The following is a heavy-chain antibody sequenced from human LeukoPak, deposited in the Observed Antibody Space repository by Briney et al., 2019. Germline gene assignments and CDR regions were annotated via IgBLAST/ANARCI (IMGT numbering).Heavy chain of an antibody. CDR1: VGSMSSGCYS. CDR3: ARTSIAARRANAFDI. CDR2: IYHSGST. V-gene: IGHV4-30-2*01. D-gene: IGHD6-6*01. J-gene: IGHJ3*02. Sequence: SETLSLTCAVSVGSMSSGCYSWSWIRPPPGKGLEWIGYIYHSGSTYYNPSLKSRVTISVGRSKNQFSLKLSSVTAADTAVYYCARTSIAARRANAFDIWGQGTMVTVSS.